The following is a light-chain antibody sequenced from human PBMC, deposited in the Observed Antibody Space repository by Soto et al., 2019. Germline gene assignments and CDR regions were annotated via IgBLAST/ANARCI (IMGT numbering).Light chain of an antibody. CDR1: QPIGTS. Sequence: DFQMTQSPSSLSASVGDSVTVTCRASQPIGTSLHWYQQRAGKAPKVLISSASRLQSGVSSRFSGSGSGTHFTLTISSLRPEDSATYYCLQGYNTFWTFGQGTKVEIK. CDR2: SAS. J-gene: IGKJ1*01. V-gene: IGKV1-39*01. CDR3: LQGYNTFWT.